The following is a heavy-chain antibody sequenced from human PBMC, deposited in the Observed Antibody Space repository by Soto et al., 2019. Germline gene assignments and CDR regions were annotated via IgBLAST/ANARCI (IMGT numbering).Heavy chain of an antibody. Sequence: SVKVTCKVSGYTLTELSMHWVRQAPGKGLEWMGGFDPEDGETIYAQKFQGRVTMTEDTSTDTAYMELSSLRSEDTAVYYCATVTVYDFWSGYYLDPWGQGTLVTVSS. CDR2: FDPEDGET. D-gene: IGHD3-3*01. CDR1: GYTLTELS. CDR3: ATVTVYDFWSGYYLDP. J-gene: IGHJ5*02. V-gene: IGHV1-24*01.